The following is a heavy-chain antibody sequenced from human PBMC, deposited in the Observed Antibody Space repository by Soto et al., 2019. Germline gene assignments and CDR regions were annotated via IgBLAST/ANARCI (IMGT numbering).Heavy chain of an antibody. Sequence: SETLSLTCAVYGGSFSGYYWSWIRQPPGKGLEWIGEINHSGSTNYNPSLKGRVTISVDTSKNQFSLKLSSVTAADTAVYYCARGRGQEGSTEEGPDYWGQGTLVTVSS. J-gene: IGHJ4*02. V-gene: IGHV4-34*01. D-gene: IGHD2-15*01. CDR1: GGSFSGYY. CDR2: INHSGST. CDR3: ARGRGQEGSTEEGPDY.